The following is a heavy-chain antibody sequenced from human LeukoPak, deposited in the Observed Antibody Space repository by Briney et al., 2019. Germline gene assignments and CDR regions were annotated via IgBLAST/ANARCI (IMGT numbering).Heavy chain of an antibody. CDR1: GGSVSNHY. V-gene: IGHV4-59*02. CDR3: ASLITMIVVVRDV. CDR2: ISCGGST. J-gene: IGHJ4*02. D-gene: IGHD3-22*01. Sequence: SETLSLTCTVSGGSVSNHYWSWIRQSPGKGLEWIGYISCGGSTNYNPSLKSRVTISIDTSIKQFSLKLSSVTAADTAVYYCASLITMIVVVRDVWGQGTLVTVSS.